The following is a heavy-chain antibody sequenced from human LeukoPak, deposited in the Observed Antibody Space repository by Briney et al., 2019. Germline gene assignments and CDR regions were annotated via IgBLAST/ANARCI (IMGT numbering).Heavy chain of an antibody. D-gene: IGHD2-15*01. CDR2: ISAYNGNT. V-gene: IGHV1-18*01. CDR1: GYTFTSYS. CDR3: ARASYCSGGSCFSDY. Sequence: ASVKVSCKASGYTFTSYSISWVRQAPGQGLEWMGWISAYNGNTIYAQTVKGRVTMTTDTSTNTAYMELRSLKSDDTAVYYCARASYCSGGSCFSDYWGQGTLVTVSS. J-gene: IGHJ4*02.